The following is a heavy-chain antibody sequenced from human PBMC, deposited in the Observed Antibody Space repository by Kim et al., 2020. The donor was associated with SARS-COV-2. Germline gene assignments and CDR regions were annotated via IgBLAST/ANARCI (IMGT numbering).Heavy chain of an antibody. CDR1: GGSFSGYY. V-gene: IGHV4-34*01. CDR3: ARGGGVCSSTSCTVYYYYGMDV. Sequence: SETLSLTCAVYGGSFSGYYWSWIRQPPGKGLEWIGEINHSGSTNYNPSLKSRVTISVDTSKNQFSLKLSSVTAADTAVYYCARGGGVCSSTSCTVYYYYGMDVWGQGTTVTVSS. D-gene: IGHD2-2*01. CDR2: INHSGST. J-gene: IGHJ6*02.